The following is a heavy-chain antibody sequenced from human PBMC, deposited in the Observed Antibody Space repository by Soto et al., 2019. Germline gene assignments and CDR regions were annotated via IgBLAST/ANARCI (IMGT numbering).Heavy chain of an antibody. Sequence: QVQLQESGPGLVKPSETLSLTCTVSDGSISSYYWSWIRQPPGKGLEWIGYIYYSGSTNYNPSLKSRVTISVDTSKNQFSLKLSSVTAADTAVYYCARGVGATSFDYWGQGTLVTVSS. J-gene: IGHJ4*02. CDR2: IYYSGST. CDR1: DGSISSYY. CDR3: ARGVGATSFDY. V-gene: IGHV4-59*01. D-gene: IGHD1-26*01.